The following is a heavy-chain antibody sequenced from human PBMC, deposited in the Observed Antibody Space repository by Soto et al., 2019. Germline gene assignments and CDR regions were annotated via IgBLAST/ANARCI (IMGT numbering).Heavy chain of an antibody. D-gene: IGHD6-19*01. J-gene: IGHJ4*02. CDR1: GFTFSSYW. CDR3: ASAAKTGYSSGWYGYYFDY. V-gene: IGHV3-7*05. CDR2: IKQDGSEK. Sequence: GGSLRLSCAASGFTFSSYWMSWVRQAPGKGLEWVANIKQDGSEKYYVDSVKGRFTISRDNAKNSLYLQMNSLRAEDTAVYYCASAAKTGYSSGWYGYYFDYWGQGTLVTVSS.